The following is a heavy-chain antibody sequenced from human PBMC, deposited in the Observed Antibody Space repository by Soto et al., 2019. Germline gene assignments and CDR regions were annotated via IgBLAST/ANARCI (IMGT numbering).Heavy chain of an antibody. J-gene: IGHJ5*02. Sequence: QVQLVQSGAEVKKPGASVKVSCKASGNTFTNYDINWVRQATGQGLEYLGWMNPNSGDTAYVQKFQGRVTMTWDTSITTAYMELRSVRSEDTAVYFCAGGVKYGAYSRWFDPWGQGTLVTVSS. D-gene: IGHD4-17*01. CDR1: GNTFTNYD. V-gene: IGHV1-8*01. CDR2: MNPNSGDT. CDR3: AGGVKYGAYSRWFDP.